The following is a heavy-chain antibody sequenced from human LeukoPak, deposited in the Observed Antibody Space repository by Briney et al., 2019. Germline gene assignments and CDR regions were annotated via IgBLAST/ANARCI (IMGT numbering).Heavy chain of an antibody. J-gene: IGHJ4*02. Sequence: SVKVSCKASGGTFSSYAISWVRQAPGQGLEWMGRIIPILGIANYAQKFQGRVTITADKSTSTAYMELSSLRSEDTALYYCAKDIFARPQYGPGFDYWGQGTLVTVSS. D-gene: IGHD3-3*01. CDR1: GGTFSSYA. CDR2: IIPILGIA. V-gene: IGHV1-69*04. CDR3: AKDIFARPQYGPGFDY.